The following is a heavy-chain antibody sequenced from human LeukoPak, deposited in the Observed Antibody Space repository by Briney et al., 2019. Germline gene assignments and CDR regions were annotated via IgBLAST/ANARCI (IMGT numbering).Heavy chain of an antibody. J-gene: IGHJ6*03. CDR2: ISGSGGST. CDR1: GFTFSSYA. V-gene: IGHV3-23*01. CDR3: AKASRASNYYYYMDV. Sequence: GGSLRLSCAASGFTFSSYAMSWVRQAPGKGLEWVSGISGSGGSTYYADSVKGRFTISRDNSKNTLYLQMNSLRAEDTAVCYCAKASRASNYYYYMDVWGKGTTVTVSS.